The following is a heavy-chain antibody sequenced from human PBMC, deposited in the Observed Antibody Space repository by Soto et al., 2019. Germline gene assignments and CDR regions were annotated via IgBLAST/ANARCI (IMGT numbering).Heavy chain of an antibody. V-gene: IGHV1-18*01. D-gene: IGHD1-26*01. CDR3: ARSGSVPYYYYGLDV. J-gene: IGHJ6*02. CDR1: GYTFSRSG. Sequence: VQLVQSGAEVKKPGASVKVSCKASGYTFSRSGISWVRQAPGQGLEWMGWISTYNGDTNYAQKVQGRVTMTTDSSTSTAFMERMSLRSDDTAVYYCARSGSVPYYYYGLDVWGQGTTVTVSS. CDR2: ISTYNGDT.